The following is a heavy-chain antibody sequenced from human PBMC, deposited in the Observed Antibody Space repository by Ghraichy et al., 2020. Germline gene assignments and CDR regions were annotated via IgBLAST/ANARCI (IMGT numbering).Heavy chain of an antibody. CDR3: ARDLPCALAAARVVTAIQHYYYGMDV. V-gene: IGHV3-7*01. D-gene: IGHD2-21*02. CDR1: GFTFSSYW. J-gene: IGHJ6*02. CDR2: IKQDGSEK. Sequence: SLRLSCAASGFTFSSYWMSWVRQAPGKGLEWVANIKQDGSEKYYVDSVKGRFTISRDNAKNSLYLQMNSLRAEDTAGYYCARDLPCALAAARVVTAIQHYYYGMDVWGQGTTVTVSS.